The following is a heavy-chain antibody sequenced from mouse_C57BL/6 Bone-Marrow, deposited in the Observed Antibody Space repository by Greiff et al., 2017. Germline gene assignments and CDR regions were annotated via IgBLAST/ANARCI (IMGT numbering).Heavy chain of an antibody. CDR1: GYTFTDYN. CDR3: ARGATVVFDY. J-gene: IGHJ2*01. CDR2: INPNNGGT. Sequence: EVQLQQSGPELVKPGASVKMSCKASGYTFTDYNMHWVKQSHGKSLEWIGYINPNNGGTSYNQKFKGKATLTVNKSSSTAYMELRSLTSEASAVYYCARGATVVFDYWGQGTTLTVSS. D-gene: IGHD1-1*01. V-gene: IGHV1-22*01.